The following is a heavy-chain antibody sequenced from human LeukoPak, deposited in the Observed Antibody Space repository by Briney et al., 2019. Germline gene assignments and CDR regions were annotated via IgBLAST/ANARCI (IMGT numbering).Heavy chain of an antibody. CDR3: AKYHRGGIFGVVGWFDA. V-gene: IGHV3-23*01. CDR2: ISGNGGST. D-gene: IGHD3-3*01. CDR1: GFTFSSYA. Sequence: GGSLTLPCAPSGFTFSSYAMRWVRQAPGRGLEWLSAISGNGGSTFRTDSVKRRFPLPRDNSKNTLYPKIHTLRAETAAVYHCAKYHRGGIFGVVGWFDAWGEGCLVTVSS. J-gene: IGHJ5*02.